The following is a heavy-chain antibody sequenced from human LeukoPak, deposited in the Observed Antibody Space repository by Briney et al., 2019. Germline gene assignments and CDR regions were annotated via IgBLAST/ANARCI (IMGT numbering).Heavy chain of an antibody. CDR3: AKFSEDIVVVPAGYFDN. Sequence: GGSLRLSCAASGFTFSSYWMSWVRQAPGKGLEWVANIKQDGSEKYYVDSVKGRFTISRDNAKNSLYLQMNSLRAEDTAVYYCAKFSEDIVVVPAGYFDNWGQGTLVTVSS. CDR2: IKQDGSEK. D-gene: IGHD2-2*01. J-gene: IGHJ4*02. V-gene: IGHV3-7*01. CDR1: GFTFSSYW.